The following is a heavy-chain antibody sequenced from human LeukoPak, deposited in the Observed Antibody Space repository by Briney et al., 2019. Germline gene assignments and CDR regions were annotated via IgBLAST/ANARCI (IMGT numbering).Heavy chain of an antibody. D-gene: IGHD2-21*02. Sequence: PSETLSLTCTVSGGSIRSYYWSWIRQPPGKGLEWIGYIYYSGSTNYNPSLKSRVTISVDTSKNQFSLKLSSVTAEDTAVYHCAKPLLYCGGDCYPGMLLGSPLDYWGQGTLVTASS. CDR1: GGSIRSYY. CDR3: AKPLLYCGGDCYPGMLLGSPLDY. V-gene: IGHV4-59*01. CDR2: IYYSGST. J-gene: IGHJ4*02.